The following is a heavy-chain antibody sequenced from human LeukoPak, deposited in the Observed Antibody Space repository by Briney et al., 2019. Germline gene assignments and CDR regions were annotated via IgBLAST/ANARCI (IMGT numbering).Heavy chain of an antibody. CDR2: ISDSGGAT. J-gene: IGHJ5*02. Sequence: GGSLRLSCAASGLTFTNHAMTWVRQAPGKGLEWVSTISDSGGATYYVDSVKGRFTTSRDNSKNTVYLQMNSLRVEDTAVYYCARGAKLLWFDPWGQGTLVSVSS. CDR1: GLTFTNHA. V-gene: IGHV3-23*01. D-gene: IGHD4-23*01. CDR3: ARGAKLLWFDP.